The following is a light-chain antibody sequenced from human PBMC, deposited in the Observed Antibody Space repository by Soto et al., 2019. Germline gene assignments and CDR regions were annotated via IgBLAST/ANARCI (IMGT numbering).Light chain of an antibody. Sequence: QSALTQPASVSGSPGQSITISCTGTSSDVGGYNYVSWYQQHPGKAPKLMIYDVNNRPSGVSNRFSGSKSGNTASLTISGRQAEDEADYSCSSYTSRSTVLFGGGTKLTVL. CDR1: SSDVGGYNY. J-gene: IGLJ2*01. CDR2: DVN. V-gene: IGLV2-14*01. CDR3: SSYTSRSTVL.